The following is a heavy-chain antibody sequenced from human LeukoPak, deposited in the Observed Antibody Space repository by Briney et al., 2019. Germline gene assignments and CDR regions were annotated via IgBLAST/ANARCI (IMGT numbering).Heavy chain of an antibody. D-gene: IGHD3-9*01. CDR1: GFTFSSYG. CDR2: ISYDGSNK. CDR3: AKVHNYDILTLGYYYGMDV. V-gene: IGHV3-30*18. J-gene: IGHJ6*02. Sequence: GGSLRLSCAASGFTFSSYGMHWVRQAPGKGLEWVAVISYDGSNKYYADSVKGRFTISRDNSKNTLYLQMNSLRAEDTAVYYCAKVHNYDILTLGYYYGMDVWGQGTTVTVSS.